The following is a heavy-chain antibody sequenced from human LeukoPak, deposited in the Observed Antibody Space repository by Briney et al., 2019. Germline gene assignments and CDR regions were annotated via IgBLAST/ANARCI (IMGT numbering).Heavy chain of an antibody. CDR3: ASESPLYYGGNSEF. Sequence: PGGSLRLSCAASGFTVSSNYMSWVRQAPGKGLEWVSGIYGGDTTYYADSVKGRFTISRDNSKDTLYLQMNSLRADDTAVYYCASESPLYYGGNSEFWGQGTLVTVSS. CDR2: IYGGDTT. CDR1: GFTVSSNY. J-gene: IGHJ4*02. D-gene: IGHD4-23*01. V-gene: IGHV3-53*01.